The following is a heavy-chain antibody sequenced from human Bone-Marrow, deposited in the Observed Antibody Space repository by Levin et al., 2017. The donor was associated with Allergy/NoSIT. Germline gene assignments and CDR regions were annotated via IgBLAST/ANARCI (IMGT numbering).Heavy chain of an antibody. CDR1: GYTFINFY. D-gene: IGHD1-7*01. Sequence: ASVKVSCKTSGYTFINFYIYWVRQAPGLGPECLGWLNPNNGVTKYAPKFQERVSMTRDTSTDTAYLDLSGLRSDDTAVYYCARAGNWNYPLDHWGQGSQVTVSS. V-gene: IGHV1-2*02. CDR3: ARAGNWNYPLDH. CDR2: LNPNNGVT. J-gene: IGHJ4*02.